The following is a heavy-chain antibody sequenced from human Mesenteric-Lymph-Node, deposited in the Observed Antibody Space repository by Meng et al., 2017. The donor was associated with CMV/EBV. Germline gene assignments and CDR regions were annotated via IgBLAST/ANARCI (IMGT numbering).Heavy chain of an antibody. CDR1: FTFSTFS. CDR2: ISYDGSKK. D-gene: IGHD6-13*01. CDR3: ARAGYPRSWYGEGFDF. V-gene: IGHV3-30*04. Sequence: FTFSTFSMHWVRQAPGKGLEWVVVISYDGSKKLYADSVKGRFTISRDNSKNTVDLQMNSLRAEDTAVYYCARAGYPRSWYGEGFDFWGRGTLVTVSS. J-gene: IGHJ4*02.